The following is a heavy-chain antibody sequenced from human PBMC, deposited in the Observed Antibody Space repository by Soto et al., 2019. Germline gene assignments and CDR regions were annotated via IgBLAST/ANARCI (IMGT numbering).Heavy chain of an antibody. D-gene: IGHD3-10*01. CDR2: ISAYNGNT. CDR1: GYTFTSYG. CDR3: ARVPTMVRERYNWFDP. Sequence: QVQLVQSGAEVKKPGASVKVSCKASGYTFTSYGISWVRQAPGQGLEWMGWISAYNGNTTYAQKLQGRVTMTTDTATSTASMELRSLRSDDTAVYYCARVPTMVRERYNWFDPWGQGTLVTVSS. V-gene: IGHV1-18*01. J-gene: IGHJ5*02.